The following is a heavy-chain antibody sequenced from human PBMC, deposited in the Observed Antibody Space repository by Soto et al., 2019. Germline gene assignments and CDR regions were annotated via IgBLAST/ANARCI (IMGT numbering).Heavy chain of an antibody. CDR2: ISYDGSNK. D-gene: IGHD5-18*01. CDR3: PATWDGNSKANGENYLDY. Sequence: PGGSLRLSCAASGFTFSSYGMHWVRQAPGKGLEWVAVISYDGSNKYYADSVKGRFTISRDNSKNTLYLQMNSLRAEDTAVYYCPATWDGNSKANGENYLDYWAREPWSPSPQ. CDR1: GFTFSSYG. J-gene: IGHJ4*02. V-gene: IGHV3-30*03.